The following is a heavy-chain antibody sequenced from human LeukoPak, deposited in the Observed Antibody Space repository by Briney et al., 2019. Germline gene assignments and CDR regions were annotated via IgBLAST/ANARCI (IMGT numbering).Heavy chain of an antibody. CDR1: GFTFSSYA. Sequence: GESLRLSCAASGFTFSSYAMSWVRQAPGKGLEWVSGISTSGGSSSYADSVKGRFTISRDNPRNTLYMQMNSLRAEDTVLYYCAIMHPYYDGSGYWVQWGQGTLVTVSS. J-gene: IGHJ4*02. CDR3: AIMHPYYDGSGYWVQ. V-gene: IGHV3-23*01. CDR2: ISTSGGSS. D-gene: IGHD3-22*01.